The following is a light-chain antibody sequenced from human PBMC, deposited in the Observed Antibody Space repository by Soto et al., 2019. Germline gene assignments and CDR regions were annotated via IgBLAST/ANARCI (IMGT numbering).Light chain of an antibody. J-gene: IGKJ3*01. Sequence: EIVMTQSPATLSVSPGERDTIACRASQSVSGNLAWYQQKPGQAPRLLIYAASTRATGIPARFSGSGSGTEFTPTLSSLQSEDFAVYYCQQYHNWPPITFGPVKKVDIK. CDR3: QQYHNWPPIT. V-gene: IGKV3-15*01. CDR1: QSVSGN. CDR2: AAS.